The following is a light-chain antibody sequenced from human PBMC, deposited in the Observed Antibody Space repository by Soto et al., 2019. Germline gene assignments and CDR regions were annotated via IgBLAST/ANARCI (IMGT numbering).Light chain of an antibody. J-gene: IGKJ1*01. V-gene: IGKV1-5*01. CDR3: QQYDSFPWT. CDR1: QDISKW. CDR2: DAS. Sequence: DIQMTQSPSTLSASVGDRVAITCRASQDISKWLAWYQQKPGKPPKLLIYDASGLDSGVPSRFSGSGYGTEFTLTIGGLQPEDFATFYCQQYDSFPWTFGPGTKVDIK.